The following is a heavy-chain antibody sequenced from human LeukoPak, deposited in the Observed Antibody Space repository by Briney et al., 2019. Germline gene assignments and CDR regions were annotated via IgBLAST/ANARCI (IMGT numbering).Heavy chain of an antibody. CDR2: IKYDGSEK. D-gene: IGHD6-13*01. CDR3: AKDIEPAGLFLDY. J-gene: IGHJ4*02. V-gene: IGHV3-7*04. Sequence: GGSLRLSCAASGFTFSSYWMTWVRQAPGKGLEWVANIKYDGSEKDYMDSVKGRFTISRDNAKNSLYLQMNSLRAEDTAVYYCAKDIEPAGLFLDYWGQGTLVTASS. CDR1: GFTFSSYW.